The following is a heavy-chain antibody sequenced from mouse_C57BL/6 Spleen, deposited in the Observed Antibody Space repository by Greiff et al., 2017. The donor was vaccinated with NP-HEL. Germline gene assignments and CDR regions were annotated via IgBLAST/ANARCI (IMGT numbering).Heavy chain of an antibody. Sequence: EVQRVESVAELVRPGASVKLSCTASGFNIKNTYMHWVKQRPEQGLEWIGRIDPANGNTKYAPKFQGKATITADTSSNAAYLPLSSLTSEDTAIYYCARAPSHYYGSSYGYFDYWGQGTTLTVSS. J-gene: IGHJ2*01. CDR1: GFNIKNTY. CDR3: ARAPSHYYGSSYGYFDY. V-gene: IGHV14-3*01. CDR2: IDPANGNT. D-gene: IGHD1-1*01.